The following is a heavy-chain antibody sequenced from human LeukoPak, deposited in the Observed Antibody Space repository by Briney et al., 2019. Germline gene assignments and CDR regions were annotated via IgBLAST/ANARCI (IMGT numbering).Heavy chain of an antibody. J-gene: IGHJ4*02. Sequence: PSETLSLTCAVYGGSFSGYYWSWIRQPPGKGLEWIGEINHSGSTDYNPSLKSRVTISVDTSKNQFSLKLSSVTAADTAVYYCARGRRGILTDYYKYYFDYWGQGTLVTVSS. V-gene: IGHV4-34*01. CDR1: GGSFSGYY. CDR2: INHSGST. CDR3: ARGRRGILTDYYKYYFDY. D-gene: IGHD3-9*01.